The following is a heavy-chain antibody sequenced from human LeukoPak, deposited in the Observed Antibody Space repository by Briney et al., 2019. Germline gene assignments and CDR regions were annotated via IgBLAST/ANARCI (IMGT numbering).Heavy chain of an antibody. CDR3: ARGGVISYYFDY. D-gene: IGHD3-16*02. J-gene: IGHJ4*02. CDR1: GGSISSYY. Sequence: PSETLSLTCTVSGGSISSYYWSWIRQPPGKGLEWIGYIHYSGSTNYNPSLKSRVTISVDTSKNQFSLKLSSVTAADTAVYYCARGGVISYYFDYWGQGTLVTVSS. V-gene: IGHV4-59*01. CDR2: IHYSGST.